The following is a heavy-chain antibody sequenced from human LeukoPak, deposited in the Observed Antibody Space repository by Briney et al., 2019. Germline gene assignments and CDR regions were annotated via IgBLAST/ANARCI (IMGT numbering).Heavy chain of an antibody. CDR3: ARHLSPGYYYDSSGYSWFDP. D-gene: IGHD3-22*01. V-gene: IGHV5-51*01. CDR1: GYSFTSYW. CDR2: IYPGESDT. J-gene: IGHJ5*02. Sequence: GESLKISCQGSGYSFTSYWIGWVRQMPGKGLGWIGIIYPGESDTRYSPSFQGQVPISADKSISTAYLQWSSLQASDTAMHYCARHLSPGYYYDSSGYSWFDPWGQGTLVTVSS.